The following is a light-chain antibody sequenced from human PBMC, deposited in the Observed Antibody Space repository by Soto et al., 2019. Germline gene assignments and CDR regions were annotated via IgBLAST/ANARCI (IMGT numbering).Light chain of an antibody. V-gene: IGKV1-5*01. J-gene: IGKJ5*01. CDR2: DAS. CDR1: QSISSW. Sequence: DIQMTQSPSTLSASVGDRVTNTCRASQSISSWLAWYQQKPGKAPKLLIYDASSLESGVPSRFSGSGSGTEFTLTISSLQPDDFATYYCQQYNSYSAISFGQGTRLEIK. CDR3: QQYNSYSAIS.